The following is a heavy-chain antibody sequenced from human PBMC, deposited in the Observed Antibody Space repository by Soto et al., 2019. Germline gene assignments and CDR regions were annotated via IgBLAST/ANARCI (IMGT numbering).Heavy chain of an antibody. CDR1: GFTFSSYA. V-gene: IGHV3-30-3*01. D-gene: IGHD6-13*01. CDR3: ARDFSSSWYDYYYYYGMDV. CDR2: ISYDGSNK. J-gene: IGHJ6*02. Sequence: GGSLRLSCAASGFTFSSYAMHWVRQAPGKGLEWVAVISYDGSNKYYADSVKGRFTISRDNSKNTLYLQMNSLRAEDTAVYYCARDFSSSWYDYYYYYGMDVWGQGTTVTVSS.